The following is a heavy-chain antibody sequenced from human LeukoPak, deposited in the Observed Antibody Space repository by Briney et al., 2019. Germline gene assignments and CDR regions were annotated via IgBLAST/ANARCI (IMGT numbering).Heavy chain of an antibody. Sequence: GSLRLSCTASGFTFGDYAMSWVRQAPGKGLAWVGFIRSKAYGGTTEYAASVKGRFTISRDDSKGIAYLQMNSLKTEDTAVYYCTRENYQWTRESYYYGMDAWGKGTTVTVSS. CDR1: GFTFGDYA. CDR2: IRSKAYGGTT. D-gene: IGHD3-10*01. J-gene: IGHJ6*04. V-gene: IGHV3-49*04. CDR3: TRENYQWTRESYYYGMDA.